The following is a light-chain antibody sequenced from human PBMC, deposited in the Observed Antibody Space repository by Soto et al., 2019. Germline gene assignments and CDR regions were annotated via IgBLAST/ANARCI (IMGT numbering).Light chain of an antibody. Sequence: EIVMTQSPPTLSVSPGERATLSSRASQSVSSNLSWYQQKPGQTPSLLIYGASPRATGIPASFSGSGSGTDFILAISSLQSGGFAVYYCEQYHNWPPGTFGQGTKVEIK. J-gene: IGKJ1*01. CDR1: QSVSSN. CDR2: GAS. CDR3: EQYHNWPPGT. V-gene: IGKV3-15*01.